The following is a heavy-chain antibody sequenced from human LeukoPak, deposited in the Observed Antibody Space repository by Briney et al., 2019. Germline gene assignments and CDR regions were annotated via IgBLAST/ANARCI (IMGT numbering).Heavy chain of an antibody. CDR2: VYYTGST. J-gene: IGHJ4*02. CDR3: ARHFAYSSSSYFDY. Sequence: SETLSLTCSVSGGPVSNYYWRWIRQPPGKGLEGIVYVYYTGSTNYHPPLKSRVTMFEDKSKNQFSLRLYSVTVADTAVYYCARHFAYSSSSYFDYWGQGSLVTVSS. V-gene: IGHV4-59*08. CDR1: GGPVSNYY. D-gene: IGHD6-6*01.